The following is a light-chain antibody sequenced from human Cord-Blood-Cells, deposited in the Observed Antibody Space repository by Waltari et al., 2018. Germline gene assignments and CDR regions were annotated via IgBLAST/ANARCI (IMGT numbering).Light chain of an antibody. CDR1: QSVSSN. Sequence: EIVMTQSPATLSVSPGERATLSCRASQSVSSNLAWYQQKPGQGPRLLIYGASTRATSIPARFSGSGSGTEFTLTISSLQSEDFAVYYCQQYNNWPRKGRDHMYTFGQGTKLEIK. J-gene: IGKJ2*01. CDR3: QQYNNWPRKGRDHMYT. V-gene: IGKV3-15*01. CDR2: GAS.